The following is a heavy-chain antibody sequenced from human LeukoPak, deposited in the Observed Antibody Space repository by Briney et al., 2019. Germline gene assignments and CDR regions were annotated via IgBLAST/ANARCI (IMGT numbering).Heavy chain of an antibody. Sequence: GGSLRLSCAASGFTFSSYGMHWVRQAPGKGLEWVAVIWYDGSNKYYADSVKGRFTISRDNSKNTLYLQMNSLRAEDTAVYYCARDGLSGLSRIVGATGPDYWGQGTLVTVSS. CDR3: ARDGLSGLSRIVGATGPDY. J-gene: IGHJ4*02. CDR2: IWYDGSNK. V-gene: IGHV3-33*01. CDR1: GFTFSSYG. D-gene: IGHD1-26*01.